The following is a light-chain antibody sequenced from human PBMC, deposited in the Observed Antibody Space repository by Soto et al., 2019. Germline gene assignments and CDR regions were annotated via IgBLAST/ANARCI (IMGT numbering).Light chain of an antibody. CDR2: DVI. Sequence: QSALTQPRSVSGSPGQSVTISCTGTSGDVGGFNYVSWYQEHPGNAPKLMIYDVIKRPSGVPDRFSGSKSGNTASLTISGLQAEDEADYYCSSFAGSPVVFGGGTKLTVL. CDR3: SSFAGSPVV. V-gene: IGLV2-11*01. J-gene: IGLJ2*01. CDR1: SGDVGGFNY.